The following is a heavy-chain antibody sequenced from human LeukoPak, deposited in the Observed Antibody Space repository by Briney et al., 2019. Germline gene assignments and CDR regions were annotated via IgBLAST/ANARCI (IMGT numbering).Heavy chain of an antibody. V-gene: IGHV4-59*12. CDR2: IYYRGST. D-gene: IGHD3-10*01. J-gene: IGHJ4*02. CDR3: ARDRGLWFGELLDY. CDR1: GGSISSYY. Sequence: SETLSLTCTVSGGSISSYYWSWIRQPPGRGLEWIGYIYYRGSTNSNPSLKSRVTMSVDTSKNQFSLNLSSVTAADTAVYYCARDRGLWFGELLDYWGPGTLVTVSS.